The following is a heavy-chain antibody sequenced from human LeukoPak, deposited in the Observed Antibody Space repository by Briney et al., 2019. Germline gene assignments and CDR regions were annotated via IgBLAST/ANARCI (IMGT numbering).Heavy chain of an antibody. CDR1: GFTFSSYA. Sequence: GGSLRLSCAASGFTFSSYAMSWVRQAPGKGLEWVSSISGSGGSTYYADSVKGRFTISRDNSKNTLYLQMNSLRAEDTAVYYCARETSQKGAHYMDVWGKGTTVTISS. V-gene: IGHV3-23*01. CDR2: ISGSGGST. CDR3: ARETSQKGAHYMDV. D-gene: IGHD3-16*01. J-gene: IGHJ6*03.